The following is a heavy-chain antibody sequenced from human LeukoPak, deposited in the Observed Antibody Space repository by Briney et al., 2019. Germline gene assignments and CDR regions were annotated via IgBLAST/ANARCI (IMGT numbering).Heavy chain of an antibody. D-gene: IGHD6-13*01. CDR1: GFTFSSYG. CDR3: ARDGAAGRGDAFDI. Sequence: PGGSLRLSCAASGFTFSSYGMHWVRQAPGKGLEWVAVISYDGSNKYYADSVKGRFTTSRDNSKNTLYLQMNSLRAEDTAVYYCARDGAAGRGDAFDIWGQGTMVTVSS. V-gene: IGHV3-30*03. J-gene: IGHJ3*02. CDR2: ISYDGSNK.